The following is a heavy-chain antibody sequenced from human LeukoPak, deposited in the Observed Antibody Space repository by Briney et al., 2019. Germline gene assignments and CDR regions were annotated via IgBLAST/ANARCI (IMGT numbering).Heavy chain of an antibody. CDR2: IIPIFGTA. CDR1: GGTFSSYA. CDR3: ARVPLHDRNDYYYPH. D-gene: IGHD3-22*01. Sequence: VASVKVSCKASGGTFSSYAISWVRQAPGQGLEWMGGIIPIFGTANYAQKFQGRVTITADESTSTAYMELSSLRSEDTAVYYCARVPLHDRNDYYYPHWGQGTVVTVSS. V-gene: IGHV1-69*13. J-gene: IGHJ1*01.